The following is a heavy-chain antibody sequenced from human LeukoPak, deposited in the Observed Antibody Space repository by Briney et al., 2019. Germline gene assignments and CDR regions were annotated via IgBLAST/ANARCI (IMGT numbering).Heavy chain of an antibody. Sequence: PGGSLRLSCAASGFTFSNAWMSWVRQAPGKGREWVGRIKSKTDGGTTDYAAPVKGRFTISRDDSKNPLYLQMNSLKTEDTAVYYCTTTRTYHDFWSGYYPFDYWGQGTLVTVSS. J-gene: IGHJ4*02. CDR1: GFTFSNAW. V-gene: IGHV3-15*01. CDR3: TTTRTYHDFWSGYYPFDY. D-gene: IGHD3-3*01. CDR2: IKSKTDGGTT.